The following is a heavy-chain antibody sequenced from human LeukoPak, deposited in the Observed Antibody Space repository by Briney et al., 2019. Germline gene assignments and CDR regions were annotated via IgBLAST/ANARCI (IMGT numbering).Heavy chain of an antibody. J-gene: IGHJ4*02. Sequence: PLETLSLTCTVSGGSISSYYWSWIRRPPGKGLEWIGYIYYSGSTNYNPSLKSRVTISVDTSKNQFSLKLSSVTAADTAVYYCAKGAEQQLEAYFDYWGQGTLVTVSS. V-gene: IGHV4-59*01. D-gene: IGHD6-13*01. CDR2: IYYSGST. CDR3: AKGAEQQLEAYFDY. CDR1: GGSISSYY.